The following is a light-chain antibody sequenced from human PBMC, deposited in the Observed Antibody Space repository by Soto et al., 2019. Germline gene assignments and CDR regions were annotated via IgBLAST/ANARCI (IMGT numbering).Light chain of an antibody. CDR1: QSISSW. Sequence: DIQMTQSPSTLSASVGDRVTITCRASQSISSWLAWYQQKPGKAPKLLIYKASSLESGVPSRFSGSGSGTEFTLTISSLQPDDFATYYGQGAFGQGTKV. CDR3: QGA. J-gene: IGKJ1*01. V-gene: IGKV1-5*03. CDR2: KAS.